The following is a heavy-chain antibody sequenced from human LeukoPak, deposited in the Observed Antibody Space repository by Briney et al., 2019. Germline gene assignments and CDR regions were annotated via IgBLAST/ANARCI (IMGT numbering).Heavy chain of an antibody. CDR3: VRVAPLENSGPT. CDR1: GFTFSGYS. CDR2: IKSDGSTT. V-gene: IGHV3-74*01. Sequence: GGSLRLSCAASGFTFSGYSMHWVRQAPGKGLVWVSRIKSDGSTTNYADSVKGRFTISRDNAKNTLYLQMNSLRAEDTAVYYCVRVAPLENSGPTWGQGTLVTVSS. J-gene: IGHJ5*02. D-gene: IGHD5-12*01.